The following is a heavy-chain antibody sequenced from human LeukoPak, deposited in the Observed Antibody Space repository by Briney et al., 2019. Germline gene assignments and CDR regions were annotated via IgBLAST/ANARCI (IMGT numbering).Heavy chain of an antibody. Sequence: PGGSLRLSCAASGFTFDDYAMHWVRQAPGKGLEWVSGISWNSGSIGYADSVKGRFTISRDNAKNSLYLQMNSLRAEDTALYYCAKDGSYYYDSTLDYWGQGTLVTVSS. CDR1: GFTFDDYA. D-gene: IGHD3-22*01. CDR2: ISWNSGSI. J-gene: IGHJ4*02. CDR3: AKDGSYYYDSTLDY. V-gene: IGHV3-9*01.